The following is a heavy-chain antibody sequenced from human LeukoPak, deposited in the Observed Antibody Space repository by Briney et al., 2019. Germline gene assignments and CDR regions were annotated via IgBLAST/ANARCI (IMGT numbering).Heavy chain of an antibody. CDR2: ISAYNGNT. V-gene: IGHV1-18*01. CDR3: ARALWYYDFWSGYCPFDY. J-gene: IGHJ4*02. D-gene: IGHD3-3*01. CDR1: SYTFTSYG. Sequence: ASVKVSCKASSYTFTSYGISWVRQAPGQGLEWMGWISAYNGNTNYAQKLQGRVTMTTDTSTSTAYMELRSLRSDDTAVYYCARALWYYDFWSGYCPFDYWGQGTLVTVSS.